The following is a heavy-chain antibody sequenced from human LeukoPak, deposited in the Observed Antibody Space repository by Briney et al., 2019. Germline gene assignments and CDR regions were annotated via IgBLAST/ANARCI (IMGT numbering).Heavy chain of an antibody. Sequence: SVKVSCKASGGTFSSYAISWVRQAPGQGLEWMGGIIPIFGTAKYAQKIQGRVTITADESTSTAYMELSSLRSGDTAVYYCARSKDTAMVTEDYYYMDVWGKGTTVTVSS. J-gene: IGHJ6*03. CDR2: IIPIFGTA. CDR3: ARSKDTAMVTEDYYYMDV. D-gene: IGHD5-18*01. CDR1: GGTFSSYA. V-gene: IGHV1-69*01.